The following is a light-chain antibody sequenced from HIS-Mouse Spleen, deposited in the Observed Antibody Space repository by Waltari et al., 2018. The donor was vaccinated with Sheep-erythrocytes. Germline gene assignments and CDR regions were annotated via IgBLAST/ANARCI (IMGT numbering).Light chain of an antibody. Sequence: QSALTQPASVSGSPGQSITITCTGTSSDVGSDNLVSWYQQHPGKAPKLMIYEGSNRPSGVSNRFSGSKSGNTASLTISGLQAEDEADYYCCSYAGSSTFHVVFGGGTKLTVL. CDR3: CSYAGSSTFHVV. CDR1: SSDVGSDNL. CDR2: EGS. J-gene: IGLJ2*01. V-gene: IGLV2-23*03.